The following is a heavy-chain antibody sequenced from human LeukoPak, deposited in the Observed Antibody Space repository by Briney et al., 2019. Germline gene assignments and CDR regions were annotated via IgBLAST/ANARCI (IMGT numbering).Heavy chain of an antibody. CDR2: INHSGST. D-gene: IGHD4-23*01. Sequence: SETLSLTCAVYGGSFSGYYWSWIRQPPGKGLEWIGEINHSGSTNYNPSLKSRVTISVDTSKNQFSLKLSSVTAADTAVYYCARGRGNSGFDYWGQGTLVTVSS. V-gene: IGHV4-34*01. CDR3: ARGRGNSGFDY. CDR1: GGSFSGYY. J-gene: IGHJ4*02.